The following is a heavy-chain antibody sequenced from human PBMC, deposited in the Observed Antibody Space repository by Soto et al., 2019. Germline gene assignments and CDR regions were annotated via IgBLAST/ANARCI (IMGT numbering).Heavy chain of an antibody. D-gene: IGHD2-15*01. Sequence: QVHLVQSGAEVKKPGASVKVSCKASGYTFTDYYIHWVRQAPGQGLEWMGWINPNSGGTNFAQRFQGRVTMTMDTSITTAYMELSSLRSDDTAVYYCATGRYCSGGRCRYYFDYWGQGTLVPVSS. V-gene: IGHV1-2*02. J-gene: IGHJ4*02. CDR2: INPNSGGT. CDR3: ATGRYCSGGRCRYYFDY. CDR1: GYTFTDYY.